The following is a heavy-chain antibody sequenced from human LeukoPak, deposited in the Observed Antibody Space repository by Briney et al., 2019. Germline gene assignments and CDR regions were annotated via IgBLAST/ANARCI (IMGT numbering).Heavy chain of an antibody. CDR3: ARGSMVRVDY. Sequence: SETLSLTCTVSGGSISSYYWSWLRQPPGKGLEWIGYIYYSGSTNYNPSLKSRVTISVDTSKNQFSLKLSSVTAADTAVYYCARGSMVRVDYWGQGTLVTVSS. D-gene: IGHD3-10*01. CDR2: IYYSGST. J-gene: IGHJ4*02. V-gene: IGHV4-59*01. CDR1: GGSISSYY.